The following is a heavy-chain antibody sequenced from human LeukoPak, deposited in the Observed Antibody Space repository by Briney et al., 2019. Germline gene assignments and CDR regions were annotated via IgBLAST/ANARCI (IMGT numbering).Heavy chain of an antibody. V-gene: IGHV3-64D*06. CDR1: GFTFSTYV. CDR3: VRGTGY. Sequence: GGSLRLSCSVSGFTFSTYVMHWVRQAPGKGLEYVSAISSNGDNTYYADSVKGRFTISRDNSRNTLYLQMSSLRADDTAVYYCVRGTGYWGQGTLVTVSS. J-gene: IGHJ4*02. CDR2: ISSNGDNT.